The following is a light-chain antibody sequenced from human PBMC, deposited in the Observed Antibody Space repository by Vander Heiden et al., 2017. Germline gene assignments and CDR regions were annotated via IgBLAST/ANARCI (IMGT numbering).Light chain of an antibody. CDR2: GAS. Sequence: EIVLTQSPGTLSLSPGERATLSCRASQSVSSNYLAWYQQKPGQAPRLLIYGASSRATGIQDRFSGSGSGTDFTLTISRLEPEDFAVYYCQQDGSSPDTFGQGTKLEIK. CDR1: QSVSSNY. CDR3: QQDGSSPDT. J-gene: IGKJ2*01. V-gene: IGKV3-20*01.